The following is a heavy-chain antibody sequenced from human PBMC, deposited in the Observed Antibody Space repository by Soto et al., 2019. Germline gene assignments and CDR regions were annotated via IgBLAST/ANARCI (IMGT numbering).Heavy chain of an antibody. CDR1: PGSISSGGYS. Sequence: SERLCFTCTLSPGSISSGGYSRSWIRQHPGKGLEWTGYTYYTGITYCNPSLKSRVTISVDTSKNQLSLKLSSVTAADTAVYYCARNNWNYHYYGMDVWGQGTTVTVSS. CDR2: TYYTGIT. CDR3: ARNNWNYHYYGMDV. V-gene: IGHV4-31*03. D-gene: IGHD1-20*01. J-gene: IGHJ6*01.